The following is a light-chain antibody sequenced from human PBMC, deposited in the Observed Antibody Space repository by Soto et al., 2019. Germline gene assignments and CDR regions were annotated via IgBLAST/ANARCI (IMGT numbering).Light chain of an antibody. J-gene: IGKJ1*01. CDR3: QQYNNWPPWT. CDR1: RSLSDNH. V-gene: IGKV3D-15*01. CDR2: GSS. Sequence: EIVLTQSPGTLSLSPGERAALSCRASRSLSDNHLAWYQQRPGQAPRLLIYGSSSRAAGIPDRFRGSGTGTEFTLTISSLQSEDFAVYYCQQYNNWPPWTFGQGTKVDIK.